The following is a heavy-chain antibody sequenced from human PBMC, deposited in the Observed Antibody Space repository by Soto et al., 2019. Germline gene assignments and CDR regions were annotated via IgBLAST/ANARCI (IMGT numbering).Heavy chain of an antibody. CDR2: IYSDGST. V-gene: IGHV3-53*01. D-gene: IGHD3-22*01. J-gene: IGHJ3*01. CDR1: GFTVSNNY. CDR3: ARGLKIRHDAFDL. Sequence: GSLRLSCAPSGFTVSNNYMNWVRQAPGKGLEWVSIIYSDGSTYYADYVKGRFTISRDNPKNTLYLQMDSLRAEDTAVYFCARGLKIRHDAFDLWGPGTMVTVSS.